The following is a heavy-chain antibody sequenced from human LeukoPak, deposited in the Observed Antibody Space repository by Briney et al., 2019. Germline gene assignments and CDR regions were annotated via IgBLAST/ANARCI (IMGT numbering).Heavy chain of an antibody. V-gene: IGHV3-23*01. CDR1: GFTFSSYA. J-gene: IGHJ4*02. D-gene: IGHD6-13*01. CDR2: ISGSDGST. Sequence: GGSLRLSCAASGFTFSSYAMSWVRQAPGKGLEWVSAISGSDGSTYYADSVKGRFTISRDNSKNTLYLQMNSLRAEDTAVYYCAKKKSWYSSSWYLDYWGQGTLVTVSS. CDR3: AKKKSWYSSSWYLDY.